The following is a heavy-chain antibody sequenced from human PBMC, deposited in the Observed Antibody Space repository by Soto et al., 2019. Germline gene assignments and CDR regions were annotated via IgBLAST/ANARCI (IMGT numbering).Heavy chain of an antibody. J-gene: IGHJ4*02. CDR2: ISGYNGDI. CDR3: ARVRIVGAREIDF. CDR1: GYIFNRHG. V-gene: IGHV1-18*04. D-gene: IGHD1-26*01. Sequence: QVHLVQSGGEVKKPGASVKVSCKASGYIFNRHGITWVRQAPGQGLEWMGWISGYNGDINYEQKFQGRVTLSSDTLPSTVYLELKSLRFADTAVYYCARVRIVGAREIDFWGQGTLVTVSS.